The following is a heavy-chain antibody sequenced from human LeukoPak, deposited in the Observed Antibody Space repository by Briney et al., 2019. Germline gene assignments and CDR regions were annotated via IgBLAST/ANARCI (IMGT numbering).Heavy chain of an antibody. CDR2: INPNSGGT. D-gene: IGHD3-22*01. Sequence: ASVKVSCKASGCTFTGYYMHWVRQAPGQGLEWMGWINPNSGGTNYAQKFQGRVTMTRDTSISTAYMELSRLRSDDTAVYYCARATYYYDSSGYSYWGQGTLVTVSS. J-gene: IGHJ4*02. V-gene: IGHV1-2*02. CDR1: GCTFTGYY. CDR3: ARATYYYDSSGYSY.